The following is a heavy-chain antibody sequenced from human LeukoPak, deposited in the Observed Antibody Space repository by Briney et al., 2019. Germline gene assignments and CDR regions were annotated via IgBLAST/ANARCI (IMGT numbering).Heavy chain of an antibody. J-gene: IGHJ4*02. V-gene: IGHV3-23*01. CDR1: GFTFSTYG. CDR2: ISGSGGSR. D-gene: IGHD1-26*01. Sequence: PGGSLRLSCAASGFTFSTYGMSWVRQAPGKGLEWVSGISGSGGSRFYTDSVKGRFTISRDNSKNTLYLQMNSLRAEDTAVYYCAKLREWELPDLFDYGGQGTLVTVSS. CDR3: AKLREWELPDLFDY.